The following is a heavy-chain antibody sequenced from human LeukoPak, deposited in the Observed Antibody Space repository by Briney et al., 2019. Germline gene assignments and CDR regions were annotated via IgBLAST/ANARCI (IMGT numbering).Heavy chain of an antibody. J-gene: IGHJ4*01. CDR3: ATDFYRGRQFDS. D-gene: IGHD2/OR15-2a*01. CDR1: GNTFTDLS. Sequence: ASVKVSCKVSGNTFTDLSMNWVRQAPGKGLEWMGGFDPEDVETIYAQKFQGRVTMTEDTSTETAHMELTSPRPEDTAVYYCATDFYRGRQFDSWGHGTLVTVSS. CDR2: FDPEDVET. V-gene: IGHV1-24*01.